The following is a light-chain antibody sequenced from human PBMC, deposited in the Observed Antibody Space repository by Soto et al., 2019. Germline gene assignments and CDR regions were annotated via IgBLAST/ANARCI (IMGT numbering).Light chain of an antibody. J-gene: IGKJ2*01. CDR3: QQYSDAPHT. Sequence: EIVLTQSPGTLSLSPGETAALSCRASRSLSDNHLAWYQQRPGQAPRLLIYNSSSRAAGIPDRFRGSGSGTDFTLTIRRLEPEDLGVYYCQQYSDAPHTFGLGTKVEIQ. CDR2: NSS. V-gene: IGKV3-20*01. CDR1: RSLSDNH.